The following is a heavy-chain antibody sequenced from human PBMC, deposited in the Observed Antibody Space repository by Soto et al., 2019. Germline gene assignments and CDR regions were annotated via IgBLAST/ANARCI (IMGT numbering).Heavy chain of an antibody. V-gene: IGHV5-10-1*01. Sequence: PGESLKISCNGSGYSFTSYWISWVRQMPGKGLEWMGRIDPSDSYTNYSPSLQGHVTISADKSISTAYLQWSSLKASDTAMYYCARQSGYYDSSGYYQGTNWRFDPWGQGTLVTVSS. CDR2: IDPSDSYT. CDR1: GYSFTSYW. CDR3: ARQSGYYDSSGYYQGTNWRFDP. D-gene: IGHD3-22*01. J-gene: IGHJ5*02.